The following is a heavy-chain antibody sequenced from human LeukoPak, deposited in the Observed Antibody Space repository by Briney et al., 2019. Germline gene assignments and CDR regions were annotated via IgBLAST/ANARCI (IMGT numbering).Heavy chain of an antibody. V-gene: IGHV3-30*02. CDR3: AKPVQRGVYNWNYLGWFDP. J-gene: IGHJ5*02. Sequence: GGSLRLPCAASGFTFSSYGLHWVRQAPGKGLEWVAFIRYDGSIKYYADSVKGRFTISRDNSKNTLYLQMHSLRAEDTAVYYCAKPVQRGVYNWNYLGWFDPWGLGTLVTVSS. CDR2: IRYDGSIK. CDR1: GFTFSSYG. D-gene: IGHD1-7*01.